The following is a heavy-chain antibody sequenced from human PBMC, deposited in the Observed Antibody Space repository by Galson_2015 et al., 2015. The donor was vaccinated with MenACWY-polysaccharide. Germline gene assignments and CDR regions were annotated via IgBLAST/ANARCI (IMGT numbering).Heavy chain of an antibody. CDR1: GFTFSSYW. J-gene: IGHJ6*02. Sequence: SLRLAGTASGFTFSSYWMTWVRQAPGKGLEWASNIKKDGSEKYYVDSVKGRFTISRGNSKNSLYLQMHSLRAEDTAVYSCARGLFGMDVWGPGTTFTVSS. CDR2: IKKDGSEK. CDR3: ARGLFGMDV. V-gene: IGHV3-7*01.